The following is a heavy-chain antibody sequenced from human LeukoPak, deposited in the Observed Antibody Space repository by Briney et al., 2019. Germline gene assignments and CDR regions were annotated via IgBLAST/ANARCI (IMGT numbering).Heavy chain of an antibody. CDR2: ISHTGASE. V-gene: IGHV3-11*01. Sequence: GGSLRLSCEASGFSISDYYMSWIRQAPGKGLEWVAYISHTGASEFHADPAKGRFAISRDNAQNSVYLQMNSLRVEDTAVYFCMRGVETTLSLDLWGQGSLVTVSS. CDR1: GFSISDYY. CDR3: MRGVETTLSLDL. D-gene: IGHD1-1*01. J-gene: IGHJ5*02.